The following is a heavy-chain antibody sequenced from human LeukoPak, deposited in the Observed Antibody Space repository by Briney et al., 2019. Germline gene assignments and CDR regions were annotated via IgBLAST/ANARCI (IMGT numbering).Heavy chain of an antibody. V-gene: IGHV4-4*02. D-gene: IGHD3-22*01. CDR1: GDSINSLDL. Sequence: SETLSLTCTVSGDSINSLDLWSWVRQPPGKGLEWIGEMYLSGTTHSNPSVRSRVTISIDKSKNQFFLNLSSVTAADTAVYYCAGLVGRYSSGLYYYYFDYWGQGTLVTVSS. CDR2: MYLSGTT. J-gene: IGHJ4*02. CDR3: AGLVGRYSSGLYYYYFDY.